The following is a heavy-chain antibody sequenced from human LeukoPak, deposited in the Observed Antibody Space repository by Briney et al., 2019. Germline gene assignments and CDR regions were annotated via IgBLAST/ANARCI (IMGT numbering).Heavy chain of an antibody. V-gene: IGHV4-39*02. CDR2: IYYSGST. D-gene: IGHD6-19*01. CDR1: VGSISSSSYY. J-gene: IGHJ3*02. CDR3: ARDQWLLRGGDHDAFDI. Sequence: SETLSLTCTVSVGSISSSSYYWGWIRQPPGKGPEWIGSIYYSGSTYYNPSLKSRVTISVDTSKNQFSLKLSSVTAADTAVYYCARDQWLLRGGDHDAFDIWGQGTMVTVSS.